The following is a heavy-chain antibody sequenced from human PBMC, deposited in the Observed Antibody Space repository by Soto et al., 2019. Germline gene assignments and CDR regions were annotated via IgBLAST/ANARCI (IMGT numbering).Heavy chain of an antibody. J-gene: IGHJ6*02. D-gene: IGHD6-19*01. CDR3: AKGYEVSPPVASAWYSNYFYGVDV. Sequence: QVALVESGGGVVRPGRSLRLSCGASGFSFSKYGMHWVRQAPGEGLEWLSLISYDGSEKWYAESVKGRFTISRDNYKNTLYLQMNSLRGDDTAVYFCAKGYEVSPPVASAWYSNYFYGVDVWGRGTTVTVSS. CDR2: ISYDGSEK. CDR1: GFSFSKYG. V-gene: IGHV3-30*18.